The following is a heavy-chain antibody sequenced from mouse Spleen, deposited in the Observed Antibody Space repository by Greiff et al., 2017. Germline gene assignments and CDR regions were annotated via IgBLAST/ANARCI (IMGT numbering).Heavy chain of an antibody. D-gene: IGHD2-1*01. CDR3: ASSIYYGNYGY. V-gene: IGHV3-6*01. CDR2: ISYDGSN. J-gene: IGHJ2*01. CDR1: GYSITSGYY. Sequence: VQLKESGPGLVKPSQSLSLTCSVTGYSITSGYYWNWIRQFPGNKLEWMGYISYDGSNNYNPSLKNRISITRDTSKNQFFLKLNSVTTEDTATYYCASSIYYGNYGYWGQGTTLTVSS.